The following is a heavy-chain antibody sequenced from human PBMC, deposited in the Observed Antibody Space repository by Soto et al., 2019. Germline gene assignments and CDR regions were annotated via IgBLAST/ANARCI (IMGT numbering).Heavy chain of an antibody. V-gene: IGHV6-1*01. CDR1: GDSVSSNSAT. Sequence: QVQLQQSGPGLVKPSQTLSLTCAISGDSVSSNSATWNWIRQSPSRGLEWLGRTYYRSKWYNAYAVSVKSRITINPDTSKKQFSLQLNSVAPEDTAVYYCARQQWMVLGHFDYWGQGTLVTVSS. CDR2: TYYRSKWYN. CDR3: ARQQWMVLGHFDY. J-gene: IGHJ4*02. D-gene: IGHD6-19*01.